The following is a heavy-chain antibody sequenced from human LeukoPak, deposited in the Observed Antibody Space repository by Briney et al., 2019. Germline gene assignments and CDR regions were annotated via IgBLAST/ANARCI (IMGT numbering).Heavy chain of an antibody. CDR3: AREPAGIAAAGTIDY. V-gene: IGHV4-61*02. CDR2: IYTSGST. D-gene: IGHD6-13*01. Sequence: SETLSLTCTVSGGSISSSSYYWGWIRQPAGKGLEWIGRIYTSGSTNYNPSLKSRVTMSVDTSKNQFSLKLSSVTAADTAVYYCAREPAGIAAAGTIDYWGQGTLVTVSS. J-gene: IGHJ4*02. CDR1: GGSISSSSYY.